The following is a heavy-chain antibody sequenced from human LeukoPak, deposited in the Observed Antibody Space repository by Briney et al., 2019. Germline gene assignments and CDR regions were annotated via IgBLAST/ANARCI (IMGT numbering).Heavy chain of an antibody. Sequence: PGGSLRLSCAASGFTFSSHSMNWVRQAPGKGLDWVSYISSSSSTIYYADSVKGRFTISRDNAKNSLYLQMNSLRAEDTAVYYCARGAYYYEDWGQGTLVTVSS. D-gene: IGHD3-22*01. V-gene: IGHV3-48*01. CDR2: ISSSSSTI. CDR1: GFTFSSHS. CDR3: ARGAYYYED. J-gene: IGHJ4*02.